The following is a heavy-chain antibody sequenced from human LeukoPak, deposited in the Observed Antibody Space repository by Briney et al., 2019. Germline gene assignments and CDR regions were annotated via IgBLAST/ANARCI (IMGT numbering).Heavy chain of an antibody. CDR3: VKALRYFDWLPSYGMDV. Sequence: GGSLRLSCAASGFTFSSYSMNWVRQAPGKGLEWVSYINSSRSAIYYADSVKGRFTISRDNSKNTLYLQMSSLRAEDTAVYYCVKALRYFDWLPSYGMDVWDQGTTVTVSS. J-gene: IGHJ6*02. V-gene: IGHV3-48*01. CDR2: INSSRSAI. CDR1: GFTFSSYS. D-gene: IGHD3-9*01.